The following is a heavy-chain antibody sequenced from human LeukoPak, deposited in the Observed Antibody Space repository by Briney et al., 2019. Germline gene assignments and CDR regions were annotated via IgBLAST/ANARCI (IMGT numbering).Heavy chain of an antibody. J-gene: IGHJ4*02. CDR1: GFTFGDYA. D-gene: IGHD6-19*01. CDR3: TRALSGWTGYSDF. V-gene: IGHV3-49*04. Sequence: QRGGSVRLSCRGSGFTFGDYAVTWARQAPGKGLQWVGFIRSEEYGGTPDYATSVKGRFTISRENSESTAYLQINSLRTEDTAVYYCTRALSGWTGYSDFWGQGTVVTVSS. CDR2: IRSEEYGGTP.